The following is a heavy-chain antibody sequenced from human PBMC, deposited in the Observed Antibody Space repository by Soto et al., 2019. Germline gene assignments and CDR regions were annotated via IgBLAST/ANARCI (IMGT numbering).Heavy chain of an antibody. CDR1: KFTFSNYW. V-gene: IGHV3-7*01. CDR3: ASLHSSGWYYFDY. D-gene: IGHD6-19*01. Sequence: GGSLRLSCAASKFTFSNYWMSWVRQAPGKGLEWVTNINDDGGEKYYLDSVKGRFTISRDNAKNSLYLQMNSLRAEDTAVYYCASLHSSGWYYFDYWGQGTLVTVSS. J-gene: IGHJ4*02. CDR2: INDDGGEK.